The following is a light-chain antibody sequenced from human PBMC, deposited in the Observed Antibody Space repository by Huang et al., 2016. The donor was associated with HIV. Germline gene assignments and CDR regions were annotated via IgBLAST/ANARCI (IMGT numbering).Light chain of an antibody. CDR2: QAS. V-gene: IGKV1-5*03. Sequence: DIQMTQSPSTLFASVGDRVTITCRSSLSISSWLAWYQQKPGKAPKLLIYQASSIESGVPSRFIGSGSGTEFTLTISSLQPDDFATYYCQQYTTYFPTFGQGTKLEIK. CDR1: LSISSW. J-gene: IGKJ2*01. CDR3: QQYTTYFPT.